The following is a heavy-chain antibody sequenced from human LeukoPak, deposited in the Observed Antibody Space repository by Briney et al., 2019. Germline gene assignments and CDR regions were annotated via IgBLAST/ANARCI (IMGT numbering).Heavy chain of an antibody. CDR2: INHSGST. CDR1: GGSFSGYY. D-gene: IGHD2-2*01. Sequence: SETLSLTCAVYGGSFSGYYWSWIRQPPGKGLEWIGEINHSGSTNYNPSLKSRVTISVDTSKNQFSLKLSSVTAADTAVYYCARRQGYCSSTSCSSYLAFDYWGQGTLVTVSS. CDR3: ARRQGYCSSTSCSSYLAFDY. J-gene: IGHJ4*02. V-gene: IGHV4-34*01.